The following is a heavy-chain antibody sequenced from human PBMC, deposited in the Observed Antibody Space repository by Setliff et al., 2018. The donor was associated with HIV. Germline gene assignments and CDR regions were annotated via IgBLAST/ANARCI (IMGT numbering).Heavy chain of an antibody. CDR1: GGSITGYF. D-gene: IGHD1-26*01. V-gene: IGHV4-59*01. CDR3: ARGWEWGAPLDY. CDR2: IYYNGNT. Sequence: PSETLSLTCTISGGSITGYFWSWIRQPPGKGLEWIGYIYYNGNTNYNPSLKSRGTISIDTSQNQFSLKVSCVTAADPSVYYCARGWEWGAPLDYWGQGTLVTVSS. J-gene: IGHJ4*02.